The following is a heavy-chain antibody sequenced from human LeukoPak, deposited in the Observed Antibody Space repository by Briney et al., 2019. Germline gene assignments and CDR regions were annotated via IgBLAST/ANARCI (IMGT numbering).Heavy chain of an antibody. CDR3: ARDMASIRFDT. V-gene: IGHV7-4-1*02. CDR1: GYTFTTYD. CDR2: INTNTGNP. Sequence: ASVKVSCKASGYTFTTYDINWLRQAPGQGLEWMGWINTNTGNPTYAQGFTGRFVFSLDTSISTTYLEITSLRTDDTAVYYCARDMASIRFDTWGQGTLVTVSS. D-gene: IGHD5-24*01. J-gene: IGHJ5*02.